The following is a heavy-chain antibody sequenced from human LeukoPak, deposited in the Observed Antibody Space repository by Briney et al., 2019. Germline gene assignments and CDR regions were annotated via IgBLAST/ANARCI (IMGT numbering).Heavy chain of an antibody. J-gene: IGHJ6*03. Sequence: GGSLRLSCAASGFTFNNYALAWVRQTPEKGLECVSAISGDGVSPYYVDSVRGRFTISRDNSKNSLYLQMNSLRAEDTALYHCARVHRGTIFGVVIGLGYYYYMDVWGKGTTVTVSS. CDR1: GFTFNNYA. CDR2: ISGDGVSP. CDR3: ARVHRGTIFGVVIGLGYYYYMDV. D-gene: IGHD3-3*01. V-gene: IGHV3-23*01.